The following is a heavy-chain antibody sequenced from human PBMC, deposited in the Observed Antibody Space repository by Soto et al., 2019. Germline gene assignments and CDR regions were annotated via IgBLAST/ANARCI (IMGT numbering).Heavy chain of an antibody. CDR1: GGSINSGGYS. D-gene: IGHD2-2*01. J-gene: IGHJ6*02. CDR2: IYHTGNT. CDR3: ARVERTLSTPFAYGMDV. V-gene: IGHV4-30-2*01. Sequence: QLQLQESGSGLVKPSQTLSLTCTVSGGSINSGGYSWIWIRQPPGKGLEWIGYIYHTGNTFYNPSRQSRVTISVAESKNQFSLSLGSVAAADTAMYYCARVERTLSTPFAYGMDVWGQGTTVTVSS.